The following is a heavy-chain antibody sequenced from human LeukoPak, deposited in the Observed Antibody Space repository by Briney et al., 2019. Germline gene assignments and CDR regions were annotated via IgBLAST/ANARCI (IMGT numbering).Heavy chain of an antibody. J-gene: IGHJ2*01. V-gene: IGHV4-34*01. CDR1: GGSFSGYY. D-gene: IGHD6-13*01. Sequence: SETLSLTCAVYGGSFSGYYWSWIRQPPGKGLEWSGEINHSGSTNYNPSLKSRVTISVDTSKNQFSLKLSSVTAADTAVYYCARVVGFSSSWYSNYWYFDLWGRGTLVTVSS. CDR2: INHSGST. CDR3: ARVVGFSSSWYSNYWYFDL.